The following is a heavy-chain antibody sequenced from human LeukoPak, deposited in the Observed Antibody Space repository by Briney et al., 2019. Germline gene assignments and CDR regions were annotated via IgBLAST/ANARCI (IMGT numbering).Heavy chain of an antibody. CDR3: ASVVGATGSSHY. CDR1: GFTFRSYW. CDR2: IKEDGSET. V-gene: IGHV3-7*01. D-gene: IGHD1-26*01. J-gene: IGHJ4*02. Sequence: GGSLRPSCAASGFTFRSYWMNWVRQAPGKGLEWVANIKEDGSETYYVDSVKGRFTISRDNAKNSVYLRMNSLRAEDTAVYYCASVVGATGSSHYWGPGTLVIVSS.